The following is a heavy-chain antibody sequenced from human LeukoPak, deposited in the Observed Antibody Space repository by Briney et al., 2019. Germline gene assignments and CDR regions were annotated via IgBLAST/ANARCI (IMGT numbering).Heavy chain of an antibody. Sequence: ASVKVSCKASGGTFSSYAISWVRQAPGQGLEWMGGIIPIFGTANYAQKFQGRVTITADESTSTAYMELSSLRSDDTAVYYCARVVISSVLRFLEWSEEFDYWGQGTLVTVSS. V-gene: IGHV1-69*13. CDR2: IIPIFGTA. J-gene: IGHJ4*02. CDR1: GGTFSSYA. CDR3: ARVVISSVLRFLEWSEEFDY. D-gene: IGHD3-3*01.